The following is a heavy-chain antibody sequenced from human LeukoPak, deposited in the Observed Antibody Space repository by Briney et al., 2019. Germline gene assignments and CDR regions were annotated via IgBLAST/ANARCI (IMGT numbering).Heavy chain of an antibody. D-gene: IGHD5-18*01. CDR2: IYPGDSET. V-gene: IGHV5-51*01. Sequence: GESLKISCKGSGYSFTTNWIGWVRRMPGKGLEWTGIIYPGDSETRYSPSFQGQVTISADKSISTAYLQWSSLKASDTAMYYCVRSRGYSYGYSYYFDYWGQGTLVTVSS. CDR1: GYSFTTNW. J-gene: IGHJ4*02. CDR3: VRSRGYSYGYSYYFDY.